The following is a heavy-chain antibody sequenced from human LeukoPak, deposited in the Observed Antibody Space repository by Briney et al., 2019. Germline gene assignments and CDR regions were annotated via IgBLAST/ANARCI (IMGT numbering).Heavy chain of an antibody. V-gene: IGHV3-33*01. CDR1: GFTFSNYG. J-gene: IGHJ3*02. CDR3: ARDFRELGGMRDAFDI. D-gene: IGHD3-10*01. CDR2: IWYDGSNK. Sequence: GGSLRLSCAASGFTFSNYGMHRVRQAPGKGLEWVAVIWYDGSNKYYADSVKGRFTISRDNSKNTLYLQMNSLRAEDTAVYYCARDFRELGGMRDAFDIWGQGTMVTVSS.